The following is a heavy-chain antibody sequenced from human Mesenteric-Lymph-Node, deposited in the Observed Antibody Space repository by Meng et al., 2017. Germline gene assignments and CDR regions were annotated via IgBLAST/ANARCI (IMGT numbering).Heavy chain of an antibody. Sequence: GESLKISCAASGFTFSTYSMNWVRQAPGKGLEWVSYISSNSYYIYYADSVKGRFTVSRDNAKNSVHLQMTSLRVEDTAIYYCARGDTAMLDYWGQGTLVTVS. D-gene: IGHD5-18*01. V-gene: IGHV3-21*01. CDR3: ARGDTAMLDY. CDR2: ISSNSYYI. J-gene: IGHJ4*02. CDR1: GFTFSTYS.